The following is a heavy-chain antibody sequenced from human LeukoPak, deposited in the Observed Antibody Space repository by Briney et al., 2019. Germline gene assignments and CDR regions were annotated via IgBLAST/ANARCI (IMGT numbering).Heavy chain of an antibody. J-gene: IGHJ4*02. CDR3: AGVTFNYFDY. CDR1: GFTFSSYE. D-gene: IGHD1-14*01. V-gene: IGHV3-48*03. Sequence: PGGSLRLSCAVSGFTFSSYEMNWVRQAPGKGLEWVSYITSSGSTIYYADSVKGRFTISRDNAKNSLYLQMNSLRAEDTAVYYCAGVTFNYFDYWGQGTLVTVSS. CDR2: ITSSGSTI.